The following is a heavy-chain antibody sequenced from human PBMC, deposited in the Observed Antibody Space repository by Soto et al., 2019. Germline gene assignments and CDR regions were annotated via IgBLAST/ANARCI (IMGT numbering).Heavy chain of an antibody. D-gene: IGHD2-15*01. J-gene: IGHJ6*03. CDR3: ARNTVVVVAARGRNYYMDV. V-gene: IGHV4-39*01. CDR2: IYYSGST. CDR1: GGSISSSSYY. Sequence: PSETLSLTCTVSGGSISSSSYYWGWIRQPPGKGLEWIGSIYYSGSTYYNPSLKSRVTISVDTAKNQFSLKLSSVTAADTAVYYCARNTVVVVAARGRNYYMDVWGKGTTVTVSS.